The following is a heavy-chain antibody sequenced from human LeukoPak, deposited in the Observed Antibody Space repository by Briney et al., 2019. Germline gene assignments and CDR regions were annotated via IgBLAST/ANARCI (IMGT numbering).Heavy chain of an antibody. V-gene: IGHV1-2*02. CDR2: INPNSGGT. Sequence: ASVKVSCKASGYTFTGYYMHWVRRAPGQGLEWMGWINPNSGGTNYAQKFQGRVTMTRDTSISTAYMELSRLRSDDTAVYYCARDLPLLGYSSSSAYYYYYMDVWGKGTTVTVSS. CDR3: ARDLPLLGYSSSSAYYYYYMDV. D-gene: IGHD6-6*01. CDR1: GYTFTGYY. J-gene: IGHJ6*03.